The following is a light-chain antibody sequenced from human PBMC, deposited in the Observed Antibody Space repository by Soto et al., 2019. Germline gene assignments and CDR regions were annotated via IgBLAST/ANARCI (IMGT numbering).Light chain of an antibody. J-gene: IGKJ2*01. CDR3: LRFNNYPRT. CDR2: TAS. V-gene: IGKV1-9*01. CDR1: QGSSNY. Sequence: DIQVTQSPSFLSASVGDRVTITCRASQGSSNYLAWYQQKPGRAPKLLIYTASTLHSGDPSRFSGSGSGTEFTLTMSTLQPDEFATYYCLRFNNYPRTFGQGNKLEIK.